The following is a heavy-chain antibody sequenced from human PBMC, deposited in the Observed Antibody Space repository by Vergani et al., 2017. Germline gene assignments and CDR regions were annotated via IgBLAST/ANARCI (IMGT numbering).Heavy chain of an antibody. CDR1: GTSVSSGTHY. D-gene: IGHD6-19*01. CDR2: IYTSGST. V-gene: IGHV4-61*02. CDR3: ARDTAVADDVFDL. J-gene: IGHJ3*01. Sequence: QVQLQESGPGLVRPSETLSLTCSVSGTSVSSGTHYWNWIRQPADKTLEWIGRIYTSGSTDYNPPLRSRITLSLVRSTNLVSLKVSSVTAADTAVYFCARDTAVADDVFDLWGQGTLVSVSA.